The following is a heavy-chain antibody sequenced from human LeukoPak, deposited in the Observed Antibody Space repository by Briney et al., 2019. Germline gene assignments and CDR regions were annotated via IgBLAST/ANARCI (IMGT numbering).Heavy chain of an antibody. V-gene: IGHV3-23*01. J-gene: IGHJ4*02. CDR2: ISGSGGST. Sequence: GGSLRLSCAASGFTFSSYAMSWVRQAPGKGLEWVSAISGSGGSTYYADSVKGRFTISRDNSKNTLYLQMNSLRAEDTAVYYCARYRTQWLVPEYCFDYWGQGTLVTASS. CDR1: GFTFSSYA. CDR3: ARYRTQWLVPEYCFDY. D-gene: IGHD6-19*01.